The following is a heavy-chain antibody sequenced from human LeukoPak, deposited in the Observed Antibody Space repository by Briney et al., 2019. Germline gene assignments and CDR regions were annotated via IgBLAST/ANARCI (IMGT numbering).Heavy chain of an antibody. CDR1: GFTFSSYS. CDR3: ARAGSSNFDY. Sequence: GGSLRLSCAASGFTFSSYSMNWVRQAPGKGLEWVSSISSSSSYIYYADSVKGRFTIPRDNAKNSLYLQMNSLRAEDTAVYYCARAGSSNFDYWGQGTLVTVSS. CDR2: ISSSSSYI. V-gene: IGHV3-21*01. D-gene: IGHD6-6*01. J-gene: IGHJ4*02.